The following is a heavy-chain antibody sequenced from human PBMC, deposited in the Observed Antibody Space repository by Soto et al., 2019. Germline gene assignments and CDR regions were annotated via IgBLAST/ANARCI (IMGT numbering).Heavy chain of an antibody. J-gene: IGHJ4*02. CDR3: ASPDSRNYYYNFDY. CDR1: GGSISTNSYY. Sequence: SETLSLTCIVSGGSISTNSYYWGWIRQPPGKGLEWIGSIYYSGSTYYNPSLKSRVTMSVDTSKNQFSLKMSSVTAADTAVYYCASPDSRNYYYNFDYWGQGTLVTVSS. V-gene: IGHV4-39*01. CDR2: IYYSGST. D-gene: IGHD3-22*01.